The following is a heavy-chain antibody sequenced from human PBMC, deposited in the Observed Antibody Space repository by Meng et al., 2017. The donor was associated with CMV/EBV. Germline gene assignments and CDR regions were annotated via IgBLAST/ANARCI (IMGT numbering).Heavy chain of an antibody. V-gene: IGHV4-38-2*02. CDR2: IYHSGST. CDR1: GYSISSGYY. Sequence: SETLSLTCTVSGYSISSGYYWGWIRQPPGKGLEWIGSIYHSGSTYYNPSLKSRVTISVDTSKNQFSLKLSSVTAAATAVYYCAIEYYYGSGSQFDYWGQGTLVTVSS. J-gene: IGHJ4*02. D-gene: IGHD3-10*01. CDR3: AIEYYYGSGSQFDY.